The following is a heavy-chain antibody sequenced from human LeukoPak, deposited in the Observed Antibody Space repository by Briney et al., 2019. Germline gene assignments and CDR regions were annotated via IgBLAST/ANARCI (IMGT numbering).Heavy chain of an antibody. CDR1: GFTFNIYS. CDR2: ITSSNTI. D-gene: IGHD5-18*01. V-gene: IGHV3-48*01. CDR3: ARERGYSSDAFDI. Sequence: GGSLRLSCATSGFTFNIYSMNWVRQAPGKGLEWVSYITSSNTIYYADSVKGRFTISRDNAKNSLYLQVNSLRAEDTAVYYCARERGYSSDAFDIWGQGTMVTVSS. J-gene: IGHJ3*02.